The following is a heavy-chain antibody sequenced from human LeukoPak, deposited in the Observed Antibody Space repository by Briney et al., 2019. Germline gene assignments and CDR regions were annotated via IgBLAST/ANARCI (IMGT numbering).Heavy chain of an antibody. CDR1: GFTFSSYD. CDR2: IVTAVDT. J-gene: IGHJ6*02. V-gene: IGHV3-13*01. Sequence: PGGSLRLSSAASGFTFSSYDMHWVRHATGKGLEWVSAIVTAVDTYYPGSVKGRFTISRENAKNSSYLQMNSRRAGDTPVYYCARADPASYGMDVWGQGTTVTVSS. CDR3: ARADPASYGMDV. D-gene: IGHD2-2*01.